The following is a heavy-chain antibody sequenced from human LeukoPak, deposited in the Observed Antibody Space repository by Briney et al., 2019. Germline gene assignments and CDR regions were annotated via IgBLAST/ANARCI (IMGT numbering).Heavy chain of an antibody. CDR1: GFTFSTYW. CDR2: IKRDGSEK. Sequence: GGSLGLSCAASGFTFSTYWMSWVRQAPGKGLECVANIKRDGSEKYYVDSVKGRFTIFRDDAKSSLYLQMNSLRAEDTAVYFCARVYTGNRWHFDYWGQGTLVTVSS. D-gene: IGHD2-2*02. J-gene: IGHJ4*02. CDR3: ARVYTGNRWHFDY. V-gene: IGHV3-7*03.